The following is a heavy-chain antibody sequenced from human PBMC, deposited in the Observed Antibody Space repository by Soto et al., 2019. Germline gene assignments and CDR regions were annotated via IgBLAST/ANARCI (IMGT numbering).Heavy chain of an antibody. CDR1: GFTFTSYS. J-gene: IGHJ4*02. CDR2: ISSGSSTI. D-gene: IGHD6-6*01. V-gene: IGHV3-48*04. Sequence: PGGSLRLSCAASGFTFTSYSMSWVRQAPGKGLEWVSYISSGSSTIYYADSVEGRFTISRDNAKNSLYLQMNSLRAEDTALYYCAKDLLRYSSSSPIFDYWGQGTLVTVSS. CDR3: AKDLLRYSSSSPIFDY.